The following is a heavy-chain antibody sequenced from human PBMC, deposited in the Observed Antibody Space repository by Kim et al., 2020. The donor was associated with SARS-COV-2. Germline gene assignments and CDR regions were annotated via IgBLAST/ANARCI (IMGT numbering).Heavy chain of an antibody. Sequence: SETLSLTCTVSGGSISSGGYYWSWIRQHPGKGLEWIGYIYYSGSTYYNPSLKSRVTISVDTSKNQFSLKLSSVTAADTAVYYCARGGTYYYGSGSHPPGAYYYYYGMDVWGQGTTVTVSS. V-gene: IGHV4-31*03. CDR1: GGSISSGGYY. J-gene: IGHJ6*02. CDR3: ARGGTYYYGSGSHPPGAYYYYYGMDV. CDR2: IYYSGST. D-gene: IGHD3-10*01.